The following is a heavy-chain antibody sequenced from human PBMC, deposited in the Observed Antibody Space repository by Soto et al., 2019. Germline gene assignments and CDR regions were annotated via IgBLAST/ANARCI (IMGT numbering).Heavy chain of an antibody. D-gene: IGHD3-9*01. J-gene: IGHJ4*02. CDR1: GGSISSGGYY. Sequence: QVQLQESGPGLVKPSQTLSLTCTCSGGSISSGGYYWTWISQHPGKGLEWIGYIYYSGITYYNTSLKSRVTLSVDTYKIQLSLKMSSVTAADTAVYYCAREPAIWGQGTLVTVSS. CDR2: IYYSGIT. CDR3: AREPAI. V-gene: IGHV4-31*03.